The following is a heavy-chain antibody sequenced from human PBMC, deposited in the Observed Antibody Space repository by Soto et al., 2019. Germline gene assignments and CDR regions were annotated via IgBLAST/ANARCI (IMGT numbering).Heavy chain of an antibody. Sequence: EVQLVESGGGLVQPGGSLRLSCAASGFAFSTYWMHWVRQAPGKGLVWVSRINRDGSSTTYADSVEGRFTISRDNAKNTLYLHMNSLRVDDTAVYYCARDRNALGDFWSGPYYYVMDVWGQGTTVTVSS. V-gene: IGHV3-74*01. CDR2: INRDGSST. CDR1: GFAFSTYW. CDR3: ARDRNALGDFWSGPYYYVMDV. D-gene: IGHD3-3*01. J-gene: IGHJ6*02.